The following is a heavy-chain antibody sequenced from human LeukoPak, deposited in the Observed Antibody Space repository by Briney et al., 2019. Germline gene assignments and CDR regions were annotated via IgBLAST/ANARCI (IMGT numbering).Heavy chain of an antibody. D-gene: IGHD4-11*01. J-gene: IGHJ4*02. CDR3: ARDRDYSNTERGFDY. V-gene: IGHV1-2*02. CDR2: INPNSGET. Sequence: ASVKVSCKTSGYTFTDYYIHWVRQAPGQGLEWMGWINPNSGETNSAQKFQGRVTVTGDTSISTAYMEVSRVTSDDTAVYYCARDRDYSNTERGFDYWGQGTLVTVSS. CDR1: GYTFTDYY.